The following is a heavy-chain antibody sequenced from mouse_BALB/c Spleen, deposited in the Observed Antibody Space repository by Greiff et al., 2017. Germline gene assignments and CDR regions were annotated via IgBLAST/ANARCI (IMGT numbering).Heavy chain of an antibody. V-gene: IGHV5-2*01. CDR2: INSDGGST. J-gene: IGHJ4*01. D-gene: IGHD1-1*01. Sequence: EVKLVESGGGLVQPGESLKLSCESTEYEFPSHDMSWVRKTPEKRLELVAAINSDGGSTYYPDTMERRFIISRDNTKKTLYLQMSSLRSEDTALYYCARHEHYGGSWAMDYWGQGTSVTVSS. CDR1: EYEFPSHD. CDR3: ARHEHYGGSWAMDY.